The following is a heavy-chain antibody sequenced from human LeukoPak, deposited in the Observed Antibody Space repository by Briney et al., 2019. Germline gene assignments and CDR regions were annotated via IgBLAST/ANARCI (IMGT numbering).Heavy chain of an antibody. D-gene: IGHD6-13*01. CDR1: GFTFSDYY. CDR3: ARRAAAGRCFDY. Sequence: GGSLRLSCAVFGFTFSDYYMSWIRQAPGKGLEWVSYISSGGSTISHADSVKGRFTISRDNAENSLYLQMNSLRAEDTAVYCARRAAAGRCFDYWGQGTLVTVSS. V-gene: IGHV3-11*01. CDR2: ISSGGSTI. J-gene: IGHJ4*02.